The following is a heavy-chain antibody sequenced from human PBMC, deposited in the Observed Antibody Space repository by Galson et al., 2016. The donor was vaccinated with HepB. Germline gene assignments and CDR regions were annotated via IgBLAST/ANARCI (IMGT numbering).Heavy chain of an antibody. Sequence: SLRLSCAASGFTFRNYAMTWVRQAPGKGLEWVSGIGGSGSSTYYVDSVRGRFTISRDNSKNTLFLQTKSLRADDTAVYYCASPIVGAPSWGQGTLVTVSS. CDR3: ASPIVGAPS. J-gene: IGHJ4*02. CDR1: GFTFRNYA. D-gene: IGHD1-26*01. CDR2: IGGSGSST. V-gene: IGHV3-23*01.